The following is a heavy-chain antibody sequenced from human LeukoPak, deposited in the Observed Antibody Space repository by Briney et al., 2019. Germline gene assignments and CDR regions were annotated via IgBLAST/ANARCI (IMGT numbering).Heavy chain of an antibody. Sequence: AASVKVSCKASGYTFTSYGISWVRQAPGQGLEWMGWISAYNGNTNYAQKLQGRVTMTTDTSTSTAYMELRSLRSDDTAVYYCARDLEMATISGAFDIWGQGTMVTVSS. CDR3: ARDLEMATISGAFDI. J-gene: IGHJ3*02. CDR2: ISAYNGNT. V-gene: IGHV1-18*01. CDR1: GYTFTSYG. D-gene: IGHD5-24*01.